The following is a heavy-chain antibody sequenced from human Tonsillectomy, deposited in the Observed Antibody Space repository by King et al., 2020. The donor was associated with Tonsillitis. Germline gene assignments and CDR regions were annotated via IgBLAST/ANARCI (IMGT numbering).Heavy chain of an antibody. Sequence: LQLQESGPGLMKPSETLSLTCGVSGGSISSSSYYWGWIRQPPGKGLEWIGSIYYSGSTYYNPSLRSRVTISLDTSNNQFSLKLSSVTAADTAVYYCAGGYYYDRPGSWGQGTLVTVSS. CDR2: IYYSGST. V-gene: IGHV4-39*01. CDR3: AGGYYYDRPGS. J-gene: IGHJ5*02. CDR1: GGSISSSSYY. D-gene: IGHD3-22*01.